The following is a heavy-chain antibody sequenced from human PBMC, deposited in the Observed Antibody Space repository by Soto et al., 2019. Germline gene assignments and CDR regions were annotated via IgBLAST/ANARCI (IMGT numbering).Heavy chain of an antibody. Sequence: QVQLVQSGAEVKKPGASVKVSCKASGYTFSSYGITWVRQAPGQGLEWMGWITAYNGNTNYALKLQGRVTMTTDTYTSTAYMELRSLRSDDTAVYYCALGYCTNGVCYHYYYDMDVWGQGTTVTVSS. D-gene: IGHD2-8*01. CDR3: ALGYCTNGVCYHYYYDMDV. J-gene: IGHJ6*02. V-gene: IGHV1-18*01. CDR2: ITAYNGNT. CDR1: GYTFSSYG.